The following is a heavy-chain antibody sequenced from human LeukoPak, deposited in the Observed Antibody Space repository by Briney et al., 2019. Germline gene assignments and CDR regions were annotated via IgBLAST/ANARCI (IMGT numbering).Heavy chain of an antibody. CDR1: GGSISSYY. V-gene: IGHV4-59*01. D-gene: IGHD6-13*01. Sequence: PSETLSLTCTVSGGSISSYYWSWIRQPPGKGLEWIGYIYNSGSTNYNPSLKSRVTMSGDTSKNQFSLKLSSVTAADTAVYYCARYLSSSPYYFDYWGQGTLVTVSS. CDR3: ARYLSSSPYYFDY. CDR2: IYNSGST. J-gene: IGHJ4*02.